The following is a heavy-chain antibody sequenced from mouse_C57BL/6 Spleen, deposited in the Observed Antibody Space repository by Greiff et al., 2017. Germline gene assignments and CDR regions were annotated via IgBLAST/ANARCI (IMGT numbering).Heavy chain of an antibody. CDR2: IHPNSGST. CDR3: ANYYGSSRFAY. D-gene: IGHD1-1*01. CDR1: GYTFTSYW. V-gene: IGHV1-64*01. J-gene: IGHJ3*01. Sequence: QVQLQQPGAELVKPGASVKLSCKASGYTFTSYWMHWVKQRPGQGLEWIGMIHPNSGSTNYNEKFKSKATLTVDKSSSTAYMQLSSRTSEDSAVYYCANYYGSSRFAYWGQGTLVTVSA.